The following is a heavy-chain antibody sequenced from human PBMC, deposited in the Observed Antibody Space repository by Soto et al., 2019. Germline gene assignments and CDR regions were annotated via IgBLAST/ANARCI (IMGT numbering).Heavy chain of an antibody. CDR3: ARSITYSGSYDDAFYI. Sequence: SEKVSCKASGGTFSSYAISWVRQAPGQGLEWMGGIIPIFGTANYAQKFQGRVTITADESTSTAYMELSSLRSEDTAVYYCARSITYSGSYDDAFYIWGQGTMVTVSS. CDR1: GGTFSSYA. J-gene: IGHJ3*02. D-gene: IGHD1-26*01. V-gene: IGHV1-69*13. CDR2: IIPIFGTA.